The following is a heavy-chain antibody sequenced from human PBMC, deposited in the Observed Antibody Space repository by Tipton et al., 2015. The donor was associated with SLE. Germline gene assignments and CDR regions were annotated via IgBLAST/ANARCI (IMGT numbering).Heavy chain of an antibody. D-gene: IGHD3-22*01. CDR2: VYSSGST. CDR3: ARVGHGFDTSGHHTQYNSYMDL. V-gene: IGHV4-59*01. CDR1: GGSITRYY. J-gene: IGHJ6*03. Sequence: TLSLTCTVSGGSITRYYWNWIRHAPGKGLERVGYVYSSGSTHYNPSLSSRVTITLDTPKNQFSLRLTSATAADTAVYYCARVGHGFDTSGHHTQYNSYMDLWGKEPTASVSS.